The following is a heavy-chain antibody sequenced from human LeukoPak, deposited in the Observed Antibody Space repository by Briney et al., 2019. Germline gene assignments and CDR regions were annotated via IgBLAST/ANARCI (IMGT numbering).Heavy chain of an antibody. CDR1: GGSISSYY. V-gene: IGHV4-59*01. J-gene: IGHJ4*02. CDR2: IYYSGST. CDR3: ARVHDTSGYYYMLDY. D-gene: IGHD3-22*01. Sequence: SETLSLTCTVSGGSISSYYWSWIRQPPGKGLEWIGYIYYSGSTNYNPSLKSRVTISVDTSKNQFSLKLSSVTVADTAVYYCARVHDTSGYYYMLDYWGQGTLVTVSS.